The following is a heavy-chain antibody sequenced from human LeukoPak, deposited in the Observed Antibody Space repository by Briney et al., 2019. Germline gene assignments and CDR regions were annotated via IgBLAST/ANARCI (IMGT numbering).Heavy chain of an antibody. V-gene: IGHV1-3*04. Sequence: ASVKVSSKASGYTLTTYAIHWVRQAPGQSLEWMGWINTGNGNTKYLEKLQDRVTITRDTSASTAYMELSSLRSEDTAVYYCARGGYIYGFDHWGQGTLVTVSS. J-gene: IGHJ4*02. CDR3: ARGGYIYGFDH. CDR2: INTGNGNT. CDR1: GYTLTTYA. D-gene: IGHD5-18*01.